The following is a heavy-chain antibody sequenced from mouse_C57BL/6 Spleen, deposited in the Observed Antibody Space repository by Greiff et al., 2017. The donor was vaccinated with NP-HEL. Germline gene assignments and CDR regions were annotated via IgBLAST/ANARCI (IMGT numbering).Heavy chain of an antibody. Sequence: EVQRVESGGGLVKPGGSLKLSCAASGFTFSDYGMHWVRQAPEKGLEWVAYISSGSSTIYYADTVKGRFTISRDNAKNTLFLQMTSLRSEDTAMYYCAREGFYDYDGYFDYWGQGTTLTVSS. CDR3: AREGFYDYDGYFDY. CDR2: ISSGSSTI. V-gene: IGHV5-17*01. J-gene: IGHJ2*01. CDR1: GFTFSDYG. D-gene: IGHD2-4*01.